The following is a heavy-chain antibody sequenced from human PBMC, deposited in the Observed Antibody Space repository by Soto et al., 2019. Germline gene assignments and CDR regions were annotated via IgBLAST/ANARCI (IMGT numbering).Heavy chain of an antibody. V-gene: IGHV5-51*01. D-gene: IGHD3-3*01. J-gene: IGHJ4*02. CDR3: ARGGVSTRTFDY. CDR2: IYPSDSDT. CDR1: GYNFAGYW. Sequence: EVQLVQSGAEVKKPGESLKISCKGSGYNFAGYWIACVRQMPGKGLELMGIIYPSDSDTRYRPSFQGQVTISADKSISSAYLQWSSLRASDTAMYYCARGGVSTRTFDYWGQGTPVTVSS.